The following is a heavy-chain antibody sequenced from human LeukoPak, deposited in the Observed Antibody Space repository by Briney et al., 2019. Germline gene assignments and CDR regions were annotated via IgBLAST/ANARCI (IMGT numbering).Heavy chain of an antibody. V-gene: IGHV3-48*04. J-gene: IGHJ4*02. CDR2: ITASSVTF. Sequence: GSLRLSCEVSGFTFSCYSMTWVRQVPGRGLEWIAYITASSVTFYYADFVRGRFTISKDNARNSLFLQMNSLTVEDTAVYYCARSLSGYDPLSAFWGQGTLVTVSS. D-gene: IGHD5-12*01. CDR3: ARSLSGYDPLSAF. CDR1: GFTFSCYS.